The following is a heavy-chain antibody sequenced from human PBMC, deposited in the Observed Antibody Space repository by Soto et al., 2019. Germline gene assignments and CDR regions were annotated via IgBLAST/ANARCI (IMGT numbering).Heavy chain of an antibody. CDR1: GGSISSSNW. CDR2: IYHSGST. Sequence: QVQLQESGPGLVKPSGTLSLTCAVSGGSISSSNWWSWVRQPPGKGLEWIGEIYHSGSTNYNPSLTXPVXIXGDKSKNRFSLKLSSVTAADTAVYYCASRGLHGMDGWGQGTTVTVSS. D-gene: IGHD4-17*01. CDR3: ASRGLHGMDG. J-gene: IGHJ6*02. V-gene: IGHV4-4*02.